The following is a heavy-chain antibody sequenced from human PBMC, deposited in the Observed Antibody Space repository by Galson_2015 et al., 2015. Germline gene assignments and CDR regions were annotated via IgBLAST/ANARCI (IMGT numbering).Heavy chain of an antibody. D-gene: IGHD2-15*01. CDR3: AKQMLGYCSGGSCYYYYYGMDV. V-gene: IGHV3-30*18. CDR1: GFTFSSYG. CDR2: ISYDGSNK. J-gene: IGHJ6*02. Sequence: SLRLSCAASGFTFSSYGMHWVRQAPGKGLEWVAVISYDGSNKYYADSVKGRFTISRDNSKNTLYLQMNSLRAEDTAVYYCAKQMLGYCSGGSCYYYYYGMDVWGQGTTVTVSS.